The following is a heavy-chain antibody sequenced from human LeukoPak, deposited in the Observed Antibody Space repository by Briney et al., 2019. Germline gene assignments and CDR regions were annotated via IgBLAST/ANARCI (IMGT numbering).Heavy chain of an antibody. D-gene: IGHD3-22*01. Sequence: GGSLRLSCAASGFTFSSYGMHWVRQAPGKGLEWVAFIRYDGSNKYYADSVKGRFTISRDNSKNTLYLQMNSLRAEDTAVYYCAKDQVVWYYYDSSGYLDYWGQGTLVTVSS. V-gene: IGHV3-30*02. CDR3: AKDQVVWYYYDSSGYLDY. J-gene: IGHJ4*02. CDR1: GFTFSSYG. CDR2: IRYDGSNK.